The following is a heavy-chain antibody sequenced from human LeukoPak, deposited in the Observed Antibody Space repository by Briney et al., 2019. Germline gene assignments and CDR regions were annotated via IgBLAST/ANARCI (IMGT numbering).Heavy chain of an antibody. CDR3: AKDPEDYDFWSGYPYFDY. CDR1: GFTFSSYA. Sequence: GSLRLSCAASGFTFSSYAMSWVRQAPGKGLEWVSAISGSGGSTYYADSVKGRFTISRDNSKNTLYLQMNSLRAEDTAVYYCAKDPEDYDFWSGYPYFDYWGQGTLVTVSS. V-gene: IGHV3-23*01. CDR2: ISGSGGST. J-gene: IGHJ4*02. D-gene: IGHD3-3*01.